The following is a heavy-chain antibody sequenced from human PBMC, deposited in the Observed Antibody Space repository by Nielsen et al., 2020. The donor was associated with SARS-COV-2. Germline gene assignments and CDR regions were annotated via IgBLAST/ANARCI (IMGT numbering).Heavy chain of an antibody. Sequence: WVRQAPGQGLEWMGIINPSGGSTSYAQKFQGRVTITADESTSTAYMELSSLRSEDTAVYYCARDRHHPGIRLLTGWFDPWGQGTLVTVSS. J-gene: IGHJ5*02. CDR2: INPSGGST. D-gene: IGHD3-9*01. V-gene: IGHV1-46*01. CDR3: ARDRHHPGIRLLTGWFDP.